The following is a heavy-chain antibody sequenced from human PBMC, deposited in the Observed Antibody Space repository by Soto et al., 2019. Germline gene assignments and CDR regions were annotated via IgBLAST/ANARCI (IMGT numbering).Heavy chain of an antibody. CDR1: GGTFSNHI. Sequence: QVQLVQSGAEVKKPGSSVKVSCKASGGTFSNHIITWVRQAPGQGLEWMGRIIPILDITNYAQKFQGRVTITADKSTTTAYMEVRSLRSEDTAVYYCARDSPIGSVFSGHDDIDSWGQGTLVTVSS. V-gene: IGHV1-69*08. J-gene: IGHJ4*02. CDR3: ARDSPIGSVFSGHDDIDS. D-gene: IGHD5-12*01. CDR2: IIPILDIT.